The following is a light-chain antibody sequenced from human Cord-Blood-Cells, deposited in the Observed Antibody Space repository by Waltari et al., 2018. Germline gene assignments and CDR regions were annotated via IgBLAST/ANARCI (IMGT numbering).Light chain of an antibody. CDR2: DAS. CDR3: QQYDNLPMYT. J-gene: IGKJ2*01. V-gene: IGKV1-33*01. CDR1: QDISNY. Sequence: IQMTQSPSSLSASVGDRVTITCQASQDISNYLNWYQQKPGKAPKLLIYDASNLETGVPSRFSGSGSGTDFTFTSSSLQPEDIATYYCQQYDNLPMYTFGQGTKLEIK.